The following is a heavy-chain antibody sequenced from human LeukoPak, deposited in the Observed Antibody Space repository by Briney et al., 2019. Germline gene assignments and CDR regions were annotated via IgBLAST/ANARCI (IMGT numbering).Heavy chain of an antibody. V-gene: IGHV1-46*01. CDR1: GYTFTSYY. J-gene: IGHJ4*02. Sequence: ASVKVSCKASGYTFTSYYMHWVRQAPGQGLEWMGIINPSGGSTSYAQKFQGRVTMTRDTSTSTVYMERSSLRSEDTAVYYCARDWSTLRSVGSSGWLFDYWGQGTLVTVSS. D-gene: IGHD6-19*01. CDR2: INPSGGST. CDR3: ARDWSTLRSVGSSGWLFDY.